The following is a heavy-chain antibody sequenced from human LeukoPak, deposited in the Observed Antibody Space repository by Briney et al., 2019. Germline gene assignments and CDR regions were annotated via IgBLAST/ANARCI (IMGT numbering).Heavy chain of an antibody. CDR2: ISGSGGNT. V-gene: IGHV3-23*01. J-gene: IGHJ4*02. CDR3: AKDEGDIVATIFDY. CDR1: GFTFSSYA. Sequence: PGGSLRLSCAASGFTFSSYAMSWVRQAPGKGLEWVSAISGSGGNTYYADSVKGRFTISRDNSKNTLYLQMNSLRAEDTAVYYCAKDEGDIVATIFDYWGQGTLVTVSS. D-gene: IGHD5-12*01.